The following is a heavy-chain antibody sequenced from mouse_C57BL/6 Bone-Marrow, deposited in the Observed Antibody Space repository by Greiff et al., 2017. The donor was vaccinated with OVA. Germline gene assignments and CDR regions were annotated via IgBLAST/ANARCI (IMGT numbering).Heavy chain of an antibody. CDR2: ISDGGSYT. V-gene: IGHV5-4*01. CDR1: GFTFSSYA. CDR3: ARDDYGSSYDPYWYFDV. D-gene: IGHD1-1*01. J-gene: IGHJ1*03. Sequence: EVQGVESGGGLVKPGGSLKLSSAASGFTFSSYAMSWVRQTPEKRLEWVATISDGGSYTYYPDNVKGRFTISRDNAKNNLYLQMSHLKSEDTAMYYCARDDYGSSYDPYWYFDVWGTGTTVTVSS.